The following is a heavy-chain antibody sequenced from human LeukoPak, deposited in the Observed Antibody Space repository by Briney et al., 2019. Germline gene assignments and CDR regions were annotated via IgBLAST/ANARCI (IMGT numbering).Heavy chain of an antibody. V-gene: IGHV1-58*02. CDR3: AADSVGATKFEYFQH. Sequence: SVKVSCKASGFTFTSSAMQWVRQARGQRLEWIGWIVVGSGNTNYAQKFQERVTITRDMSTSTAYMELSSLRSEDTAAYYCAADSVGATKFEYFQHWGQGTLVTVSS. D-gene: IGHD1-26*01. CDR2: IVVGSGNT. J-gene: IGHJ1*01. CDR1: GFTFTSSA.